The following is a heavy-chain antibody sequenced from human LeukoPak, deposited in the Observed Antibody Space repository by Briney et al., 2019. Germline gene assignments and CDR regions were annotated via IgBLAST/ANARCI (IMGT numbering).Heavy chain of an antibody. Sequence: GGSLRLSCAASGFTFSDYYMSWIRQAPGKGLEWVSYIGRSGTTIHYADSVKGRFTSSWDNAKKSLYLQMNSLRAEDTAVYYCARSGKIYFDWLLDYWGQGTLVTVSS. V-gene: IGHV3-11*04. J-gene: IGHJ4*02. CDR3: ARSGKIYFDWLLDY. D-gene: IGHD3-9*01. CDR2: IGRSGTTI. CDR1: GFTFSDYY.